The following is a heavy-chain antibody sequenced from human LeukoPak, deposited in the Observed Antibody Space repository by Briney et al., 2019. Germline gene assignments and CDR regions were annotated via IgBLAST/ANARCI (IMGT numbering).Heavy chain of an antibody. CDR3: TTQMLWFGELLQFDP. Sequence: GGSLRLSCAASGFTFSNAWMSWVRQAPGKGLEWVGRIKSKTDGGTTDYAAPVKGRFTISRDDSKNTLYLQMNSLNTEDTAVYYCTTQMLWFGELLQFDPWGQGTLVTVSS. CDR1: GFTFSNAW. J-gene: IGHJ5*02. D-gene: IGHD3-10*01. V-gene: IGHV3-15*01. CDR2: IKSKTDGGTT.